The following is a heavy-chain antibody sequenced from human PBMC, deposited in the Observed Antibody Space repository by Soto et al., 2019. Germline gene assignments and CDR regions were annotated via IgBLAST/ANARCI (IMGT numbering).Heavy chain of an antibody. V-gene: IGHV3-64*01. D-gene: IGHD4-17*01. CDR2: IRTNENT. CDR3: ARGDDYVPFDY. J-gene: IGHJ4*02. CDR1: GFIFSAYP. Sequence: EVQLVESGGGLVQPGGSLRLSGAASGFIFSAYPMHWVRQAPGKGLEYVSAIRTNENTYYANSVKGRFTISRDNSKNTLYLQMGSLRAEDMAIYYCARGDDYVPFDYWGQGTVVTVSS.